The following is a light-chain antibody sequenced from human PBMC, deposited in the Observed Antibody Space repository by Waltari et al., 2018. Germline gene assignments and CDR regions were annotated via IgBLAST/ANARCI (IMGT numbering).Light chain of an antibody. CDR1: RSDVGGYNH. J-gene: IGLJ2*01. CDR3: CSYAGSYGGV. Sequence: QSALTQPRSVSGFPGQSVTISCTGTRSDVGGYNHVSWYQQHPGKAPKLMIYDVSKRPSGVPDRFSGSKSGNTASLTISGLQAEDEADYYCCSYAGSYGGVFGGGTKLTVL. V-gene: IGLV2-11*01. CDR2: DVS.